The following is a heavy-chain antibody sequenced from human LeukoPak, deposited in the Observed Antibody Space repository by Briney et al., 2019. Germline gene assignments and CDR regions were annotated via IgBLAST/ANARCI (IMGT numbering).Heavy chain of an antibody. CDR1: GGSISSHY. V-gene: IGHV4-59*11. Sequence: SETLSLTCTVSGGSISSHYWSWIRQPPGKGLEWIGYIYYSGSTNYNPSLKSRVTISVDTSKNQFSLKLSSVTAADTAVYYCARGGITEISDYWGQGTLVTVSP. CDR2: IYYSGST. J-gene: IGHJ4*02. D-gene: IGHD1-14*01. CDR3: ARGGITEISDY.